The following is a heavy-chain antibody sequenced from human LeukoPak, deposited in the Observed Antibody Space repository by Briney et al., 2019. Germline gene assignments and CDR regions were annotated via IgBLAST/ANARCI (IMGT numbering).Heavy chain of an antibody. J-gene: IGHJ5*02. CDR1: GGSFSGYY. Sequence: PSETLSLTCAVYGGSFSGYYWSWIRQPPGKGLEWIGEINHSGSTNYNPSLKSRVTISVDTSKNQFSLKLSSVTAADTAVYYCARPKYYYGSGTPGATGGRYNWFDPWGQGTLVTVSS. D-gene: IGHD3-10*01. V-gene: IGHV4-34*01. CDR2: INHSGST. CDR3: ARPKYYYGSGTPGATGGRYNWFDP.